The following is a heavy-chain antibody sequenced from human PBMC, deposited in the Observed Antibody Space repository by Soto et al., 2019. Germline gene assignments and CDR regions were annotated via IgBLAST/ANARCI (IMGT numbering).Heavy chain of an antibody. CDR2: ISSSSSYI. J-gene: IGHJ5*02. Sequence: LRLSCAASGFTFSSYSMNWVRQAPGKGLEWVSSISSSSSYIYYADSVKGRFTISRDNAKNSLYLQMNSLRAEDTAVYYCARDRGYSYGSNWFDPWGQGTLVTVSS. V-gene: IGHV3-21*01. D-gene: IGHD5-18*01. CDR1: GFTFSSYS. CDR3: ARDRGYSYGSNWFDP.